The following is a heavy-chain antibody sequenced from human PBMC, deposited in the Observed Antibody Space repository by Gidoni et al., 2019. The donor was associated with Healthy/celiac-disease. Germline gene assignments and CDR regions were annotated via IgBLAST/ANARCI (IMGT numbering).Heavy chain of an antibody. CDR1: GFTFSSYD. Sequence: EVQLVESGGGLVQPGGSLRLSCAASGFTFSSYDMHWVRQATGKGLEWVSAIGTAGDTYYPGSVKGRFTISRENAKNSLYLQVNSLRAGDTAVYYCARAGLRYCSSTSCYTDYWYFDLWGRGTLVTVSS. CDR3: ARAGLRYCSSTSCYTDYWYFDL. CDR2: IGTAGDT. D-gene: IGHD2-2*02. J-gene: IGHJ2*01. V-gene: IGHV3-13*01.